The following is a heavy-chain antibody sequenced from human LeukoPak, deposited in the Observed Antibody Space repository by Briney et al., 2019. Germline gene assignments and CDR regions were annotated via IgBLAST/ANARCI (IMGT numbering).Heavy chain of an antibody. Sequence: GGSLRLSCAASGFTFYSYAMTWVRQAPGKGLEWFSGISGNGGSTYHADSVKGRLTISRDNSKNTLYLQMNSLRAEDTAVYYCAKQRDSSGWGNNWFDPWGQGTLVTVSS. CDR3: AKQRDSSGWGNNWFDP. D-gene: IGHD6-19*01. V-gene: IGHV3-23*01. J-gene: IGHJ5*02. CDR1: GFTFYSYA. CDR2: ISGNGGST.